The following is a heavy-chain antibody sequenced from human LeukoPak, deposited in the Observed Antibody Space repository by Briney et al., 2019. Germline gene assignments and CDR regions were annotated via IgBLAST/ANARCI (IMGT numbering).Heavy chain of an antibody. J-gene: IGHJ5*02. Sequence: ASVKVSCKASGYTFTGYYMHWVRQAPGQGLEWMGWINPNSGGTNYAQKLQGRVTMTTDTSTSTAYMELRSLRSDDTAVYYCARYSGYSSGWLTNWFDPWGQGTLVTVSS. CDR3: ARYSGYSSGWLTNWFDP. CDR2: INPNSGGT. V-gene: IGHV1-2*02. CDR1: GYTFTGYY. D-gene: IGHD6-19*01.